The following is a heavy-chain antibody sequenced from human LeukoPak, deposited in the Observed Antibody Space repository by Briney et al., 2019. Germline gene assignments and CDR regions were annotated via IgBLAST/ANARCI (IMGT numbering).Heavy chain of an antibody. CDR3: VRVGATDFDY. J-gene: IGHJ4*02. CDR2: INPKSSGT. V-gene: IGHV1-2*04. D-gene: IGHD1-26*01. CDR1: GYTFTGNY. Sequence: ASLKVSCKASGYTFTGNYMHWVRQAPGPGLERMGWINPKSSGTNYAKKLQGWVNMTRDTCISTAYMELSRLRSDDTAVYYCVRVGATDFDYWGQGTLFTVSS.